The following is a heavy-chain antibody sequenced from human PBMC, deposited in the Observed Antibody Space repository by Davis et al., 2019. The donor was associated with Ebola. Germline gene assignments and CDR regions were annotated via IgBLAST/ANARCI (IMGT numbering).Heavy chain of an antibody. CDR2: INAGDGKI. CDR3: ARRRSSWTTRNWFDP. V-gene: IGHV1-3*01. Sequence: AASVKVSCKASGYTFINYAIHWVRQAPGQRLEWMGWINAGDGKIIYSENFQGRLTITRDTSATTAYMELSSLRSEDTAVYYCARRRSSWTTRNWFDPWGQGTLVTVSS. CDR1: GYTFINYA. D-gene: IGHD3/OR15-3a*01. J-gene: IGHJ5*02.